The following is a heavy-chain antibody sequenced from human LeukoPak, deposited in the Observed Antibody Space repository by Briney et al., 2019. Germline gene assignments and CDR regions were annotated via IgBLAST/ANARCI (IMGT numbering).Heavy chain of an antibody. CDR1: GYSINSGYY. CDR3: ARHPTIRYDSSGLRMTPFEI. CDR2: VYHSGST. Sequence: PSETLSLTCTVSGYSINSGYYWGWIRQPPGKGLEWIGSVYHSGSTYYNPSLKSRVTISVDTSKNQFSLKLSSVTAADTAVYYCARHPTIRYDSSGLRMTPFEIWGQGTLVTVSS. V-gene: IGHV4-38-2*02. D-gene: IGHD3-22*01. J-gene: IGHJ4*02.